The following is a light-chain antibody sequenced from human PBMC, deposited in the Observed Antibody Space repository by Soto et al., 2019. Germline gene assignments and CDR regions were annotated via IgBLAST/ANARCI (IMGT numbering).Light chain of an antibody. CDR1: QTVNNNY. CDR3: QQYGSSSWT. V-gene: IGKV3-20*01. CDR2: RAS. J-gene: IGKJ1*01. Sequence: EIVLTQSPDTLSLSPGERATLSCRASQTVNNNYVAWYQQKPGQAPRLVIFRASNRATGIPDRFSGSGSGTDFTLTISRLEPEDFAVYYCQQYGSSSWTFGQGTKVDIK.